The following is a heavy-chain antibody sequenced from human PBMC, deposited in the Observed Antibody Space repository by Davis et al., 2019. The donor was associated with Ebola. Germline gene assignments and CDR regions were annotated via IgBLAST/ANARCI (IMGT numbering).Heavy chain of an antibody. D-gene: IGHD3-10*01. CDR2: IHDNGRT. CDR3: ARSFGSGSYFDH. CDR1: SDSFSSFY. Sequence: PSETLSLTCTVSSDSFSSFYWSWIRQPPGKGLEWIGYIHDNGRTTHSPSLKGRVAISIDTSQNLFSLTLISVTAADTAVYYCARSFGSGSYFDHWGQGILVAVSS. J-gene: IGHJ4*02. V-gene: IGHV4-59*01.